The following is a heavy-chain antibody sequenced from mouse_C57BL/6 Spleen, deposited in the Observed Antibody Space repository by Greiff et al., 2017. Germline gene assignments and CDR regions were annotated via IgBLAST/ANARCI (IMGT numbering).Heavy chain of an antibody. D-gene: IGHD2-5*01. Sequence: EVQLVESVAELVRPGASVKLSCTASGFNIKNTYMHWVKQRPEQGLEWIGRIDPANGNTKYAPKFQGKATITADTSSNTAYLQLSSLTSEDTAIYYCASYSNYLAWFAYWGQGTLVTVSA. CDR3: ASYSNYLAWFAY. J-gene: IGHJ3*01. CDR2: IDPANGNT. V-gene: IGHV14-3*01. CDR1: GFNIKNTY.